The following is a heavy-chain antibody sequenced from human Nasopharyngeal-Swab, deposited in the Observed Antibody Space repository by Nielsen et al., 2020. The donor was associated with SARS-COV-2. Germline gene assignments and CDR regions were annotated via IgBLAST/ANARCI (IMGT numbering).Heavy chain of an antibody. J-gene: IGHJ6*02. V-gene: IGHV1-3*01. D-gene: IGHD3-22*01. CDR2: INGGNGNT. Sequence: ASVKVSCKASGYTFTSFAMHWVRQAPGQRLEWMGWINGGNGNTKYSQKFQGRVTFTRDTSASTAYMELSSLRSEDTAVYYCASDQSLSVQYYYDSSGYQEVYYYYGMDVWGQGTTVTVSS. CDR1: GYTFTSFA. CDR3: ASDQSLSVQYYYDSSGYQEVYYYYGMDV.